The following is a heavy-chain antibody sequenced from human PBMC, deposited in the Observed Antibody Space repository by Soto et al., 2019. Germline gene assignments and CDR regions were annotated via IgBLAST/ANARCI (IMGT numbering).Heavy chain of an antibody. J-gene: IGHJ4*02. CDR1: GYTFTNFG. Sequence: ASVKVSCKASGYTFTNFGISWVRQAPGQGLEWMGWISAYNGNTNYSQKFQGSVTITRDTSANTAYMELSSLRSEDTAVHYCARDHSASWYYFDFWGQGTLVTVSS. CDR3: ARDHSASWYYFDF. D-gene: IGHD6-13*01. V-gene: IGHV1-18*01. CDR2: ISAYNGNT.